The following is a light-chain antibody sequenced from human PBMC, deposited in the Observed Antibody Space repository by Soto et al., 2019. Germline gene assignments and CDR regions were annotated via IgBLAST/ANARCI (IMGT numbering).Light chain of an antibody. J-gene: IGKJ4*01. Sequence: ENVLTQSPVTLSLSPGERATLSCRASQGVKSYLAWYQQKPGQAPRLLIYDASNRSAGIPARFSGSGSGTDFTLTISSLDPEDFAVYYCQSRSSWPPVLTFGGGTKVEIK. CDR1: QGVKSY. V-gene: IGKV3-11*01. CDR3: QSRSSWPPVLT. CDR2: DAS.